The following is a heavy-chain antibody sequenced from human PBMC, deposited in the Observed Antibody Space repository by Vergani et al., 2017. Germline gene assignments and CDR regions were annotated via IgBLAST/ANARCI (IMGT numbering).Heavy chain of an antibody. CDR2: ISSSSSYI. CDR3: ARVPEREVYYYYGMDV. V-gene: IGHV3-21*01. CDR1: GFTFSSYS. J-gene: IGHJ6*02. Sequence: EVQLVESGGGLVKPGGSLRLSCAASGFTFSSYSMNWVRQAPGKGLEWVSSISSSSSYIYYADSVKGRFTISRDNAKNSLYLQMNSLRAEDTAVYYCARVPEREVYYYYGMDVWGQGTTVTVSS. D-gene: IGHD1-26*01.